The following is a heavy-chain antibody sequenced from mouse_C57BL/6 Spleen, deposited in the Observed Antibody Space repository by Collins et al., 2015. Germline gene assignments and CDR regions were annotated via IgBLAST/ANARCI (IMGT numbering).Heavy chain of an antibody. V-gene: IGHV1-82*01. CDR3: ARWGYFDV. Sequence: QVQLQQSGPELVKPGASVKISCKASGYAFSSSWMNWVKQRPGQGLEWIGRIYPGDGDTNYNGKFKGKATLTADKSSSTAYMQLSSLTSVDSAVYFCARWGYFDVWGAGTTVTVSS. CDR1: GYAFSSSW. CDR2: IYPGDGDT. J-gene: IGHJ1*01.